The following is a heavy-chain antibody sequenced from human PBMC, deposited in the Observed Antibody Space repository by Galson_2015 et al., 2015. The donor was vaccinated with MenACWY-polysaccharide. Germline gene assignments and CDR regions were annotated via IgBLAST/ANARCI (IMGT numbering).Heavy chain of an antibody. CDR2: IHAAGST. D-gene: IGHD1-1*01. J-gene: IGHJ2*01. CDR3: ARRSLDNWYFDL. V-gene: IGHV4-4*07. Sequence: SETLSLTCTVSHDSISSSYWSWIRQSADKGLEYIGRIHAAGSTAYNPSFRSRVAMPAALPRTKFSLRLASVTASDTAIYYCARRSLDNWYFDLWGRGTLVIVSS. CDR1: HDSISSSY.